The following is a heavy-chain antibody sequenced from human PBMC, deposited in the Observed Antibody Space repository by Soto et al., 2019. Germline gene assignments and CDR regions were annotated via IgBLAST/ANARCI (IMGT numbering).Heavy chain of an antibody. Sequence: QVQVVESGGGVVQPGKSLRLSCAASAFTLSKFVMHWVRQAPGRGLEWGAVTSNVGSNTFYADSVKGRFTISRDNSKNTVYLQMNSLRTEDTAVYYCARGNLDVWGQGTTVTVSS. D-gene: IGHD1-7*01. CDR2: TSNVGSNT. CDR3: ARGNLDV. J-gene: IGHJ6*02. V-gene: IGHV3-30-3*01. CDR1: AFTLSKFV.